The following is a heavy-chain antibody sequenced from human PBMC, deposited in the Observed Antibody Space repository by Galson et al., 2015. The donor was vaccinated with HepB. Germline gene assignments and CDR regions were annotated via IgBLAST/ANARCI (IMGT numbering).Heavy chain of an antibody. Sequence: SVKVSCKASGGTFSNYAFSWVRQAPGQGLEWMGVIIPIFRTPKYAQKFQGRVTITADESTTTVYMELSSLRSEDTAVYYCARWAEDCGTANCYFPLDYWGQGTLVTVSS. J-gene: IGHJ4*02. CDR2: IIPIFRTP. D-gene: IGHD2-2*01. CDR1: GGTFSNYA. CDR3: ARWAEDCGTANCYFPLDY. V-gene: IGHV1-69*13.